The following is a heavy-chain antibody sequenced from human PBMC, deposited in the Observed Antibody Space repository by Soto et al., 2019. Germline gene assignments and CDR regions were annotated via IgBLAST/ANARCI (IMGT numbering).Heavy chain of an antibody. D-gene: IGHD3-3*01. CDR2: INAGNGNT. Sequence: QVQLVQSGAEVKKPGASVKVSCKASGYTFTSYAMHWVRQAPGQRLEWMGWINAGNGNTKYSQKFQGRVTITRDTSASTADMELSSLRSEDTAVYYCARSSYDFWSGLHYYYYGMDVWGQGTTVTVSS. CDR3: ARSSYDFWSGLHYYYYGMDV. J-gene: IGHJ6*02. CDR1: GYTFTSYA. V-gene: IGHV1-3*01.